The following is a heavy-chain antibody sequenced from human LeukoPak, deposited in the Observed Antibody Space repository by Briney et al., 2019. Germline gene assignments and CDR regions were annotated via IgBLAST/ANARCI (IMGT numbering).Heavy chain of an antibody. CDR1: GGSFSGYY. D-gene: IGHD3-22*01. Sequence: SETLSLTCAVYGGSFSGYYWSWIRQPPGKGLEWIGAINHSGSTNYNPSLKSRVTISVDTSKNQFSLKLNSVTAADTAVYYCARVSSTDYYNNRGWFDPWGQGTLVTVSS. V-gene: IGHV4-34*01. CDR2: INHSGST. CDR3: ARVSSTDYYNNRGWFDP. J-gene: IGHJ5*02.